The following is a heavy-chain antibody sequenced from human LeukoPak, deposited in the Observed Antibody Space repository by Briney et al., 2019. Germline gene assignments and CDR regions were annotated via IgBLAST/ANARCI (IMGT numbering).Heavy chain of an antibody. Sequence: GGSLRLSCAASGFTFSSYVMSWVRRAPGKGLEWVAVTSSDLNVKLYADSVKGRFTISRDNSRSTLYLQMNSLRPEDTAIYYCAREGYYGSGSPPSLYFDYWGQGTLVTVSS. CDR1: GFTFSSYV. CDR2: TSSDLNVK. D-gene: IGHD3-10*01. CDR3: AREGYYGSGSPPSLYFDY. J-gene: IGHJ4*02. V-gene: IGHV3-30*03.